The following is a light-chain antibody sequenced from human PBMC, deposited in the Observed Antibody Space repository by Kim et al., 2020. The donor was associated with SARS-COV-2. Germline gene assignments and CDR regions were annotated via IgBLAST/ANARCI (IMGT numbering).Light chain of an antibody. CDR2: NTD. CDR3: AACDNTLYGCV. CDR1: CSNIGSNP. J-gene: IGLJ1*01. V-gene: IGLV1-44*01. Sequence: GQRVTISCSWSCSNIGSNPVNWDQQCPGTAPKLLIYNTDQRPSGVPDRFSASSSDSSASLAISGLQSEDEADYYCAACDNTLYGCVFGGGTKVTVL.